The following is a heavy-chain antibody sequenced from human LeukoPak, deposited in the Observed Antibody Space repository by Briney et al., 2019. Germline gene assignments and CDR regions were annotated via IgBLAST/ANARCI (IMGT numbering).Heavy chain of an antibody. J-gene: IGHJ4*02. Sequence: RGSLRLSCAASGFTFSSYAMHWVRQAPGKGLEWVAVISYDGSNKYYADSVKGRFTISRDNSKNTLYLQMNSLRAEDTAVYYCARDLPYCSGGSCYSALDYWGQGTLVTVSS. D-gene: IGHD2-15*01. CDR2: ISYDGSNK. CDR1: GFTFSSYA. CDR3: ARDLPYCSGGSCYSALDY. V-gene: IGHV3-30-3*01.